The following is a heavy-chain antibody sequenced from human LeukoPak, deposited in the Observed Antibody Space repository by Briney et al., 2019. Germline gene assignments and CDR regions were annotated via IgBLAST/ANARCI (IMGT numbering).Heavy chain of an antibody. Sequence: SETLSLTCTVSGGSISSGSYYWSWIRQPAGKGLEWIGRIYTSGSTKYNPSLESRVTISVDTSKNQFSLKLSSVTAADTAVYYCAREERITMVRGAPRWFDPWGQGTLVTVSS. V-gene: IGHV4-61*02. D-gene: IGHD3-10*01. CDR3: AREERITMVRGAPRWFDP. J-gene: IGHJ5*02. CDR2: IYTSGST. CDR1: GGSISSGSYY.